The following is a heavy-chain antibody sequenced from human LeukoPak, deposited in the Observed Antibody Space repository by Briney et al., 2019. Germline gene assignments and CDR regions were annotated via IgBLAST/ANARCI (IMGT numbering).Heavy chain of an antibody. CDR1: GGTFSSYA. Sequence: GASVKVSCKASGGTFSSYAISWVRQAPGQGLEWMGRIIPIFGTANYAQKFRGRVTITTDESTSTAYMELSSLRSEDTAVYYCARGARGSSGYYDAFDIWGQGTMATVSS. J-gene: IGHJ3*02. CDR2: IIPIFGTA. V-gene: IGHV1-69*05. CDR3: ARGARGSSGYYDAFDI. D-gene: IGHD3-22*01.